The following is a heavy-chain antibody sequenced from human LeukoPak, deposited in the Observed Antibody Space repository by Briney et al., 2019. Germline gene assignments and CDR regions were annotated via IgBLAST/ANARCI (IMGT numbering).Heavy chain of an antibody. D-gene: IGHD5-18*01. V-gene: IGHV1-69*13. CDR3: ARDGGYSYGPFDY. CDR2: IIPIFGTA. Sequence: SVKVSCKASGYTFTGYYMHWVRQAPGQGLEWMGGIIPIFGTANYAQKFQGRVTITADESTSTAYMELSSLRSEDTAVYYCARDGGYSYGPFDYWGQGTLVTVSS. CDR1: GYTFTGYY. J-gene: IGHJ4*02.